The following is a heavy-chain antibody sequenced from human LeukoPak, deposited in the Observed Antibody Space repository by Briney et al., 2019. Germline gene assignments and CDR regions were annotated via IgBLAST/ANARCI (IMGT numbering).Heavy chain of an antibody. Sequence: PGGSLRLSCAASGFTFSSYAMNWVRQAPGKGLGWVSAISGSGGSTYYADSVKGRFTISRDNSKNTLYLQMNSLRAEDTAVYYCAKVNLAAADTGWFDPWGQGTLVTVSS. D-gene: IGHD6-13*01. CDR1: GFTFSSYA. V-gene: IGHV3-23*01. CDR2: ISGSGGST. CDR3: AKVNLAAADTGWFDP. J-gene: IGHJ5*02.